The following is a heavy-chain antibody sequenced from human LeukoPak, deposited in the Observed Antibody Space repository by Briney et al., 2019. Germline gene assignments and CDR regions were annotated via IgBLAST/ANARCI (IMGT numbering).Heavy chain of an antibody. D-gene: IGHD4-17*01. CDR1: GGSFSGYY. V-gene: IGHV4-34*01. J-gene: IGHJ4*02. CDR2: INHSGST. CDR3: ARGQLRLRYFDY. Sequence: SETLSLTCAVYGGSFSGYYWSWIRQPPGKGLEWIGEINHSGSTNYNPSLKSRATISVDTSKNQFSLKLSSVTAADTAVYYCARGQLRLRYFDYWGQGTLVTVSS.